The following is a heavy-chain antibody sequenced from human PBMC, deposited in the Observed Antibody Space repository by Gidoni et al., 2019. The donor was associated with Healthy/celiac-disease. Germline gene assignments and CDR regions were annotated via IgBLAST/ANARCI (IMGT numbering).Heavy chain of an antibody. D-gene: IGHD3-22*01. CDR2: ISWNSGSI. CDR3: AKDWYYDSSGPEYYFDY. J-gene: IGHJ4*02. V-gene: IGHV3-9*01. Sequence: EVQLVESGGGWVQPGRSMRLSCSASGFTFDDYAMHWVRQAPGKGLEWVSGISWNSGSIGYADSVKGRFTISRDNAKNSLYLQMNSLRAEDTALYYCAKDWYYDSSGPEYYFDYWGQGTLVTVSS. CDR1: GFTFDDYA.